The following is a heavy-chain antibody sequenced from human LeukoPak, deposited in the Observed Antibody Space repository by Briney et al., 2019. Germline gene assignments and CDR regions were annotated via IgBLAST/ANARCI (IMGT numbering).Heavy chain of an antibody. J-gene: IGHJ6*03. D-gene: IGHD6-13*01. CDR1: GFTFSSYS. CDR2: ISGSDAGT. V-gene: IGHV3-23*01. CDR3: AREGFTSSWLYYYYYMDV. Sequence: GGSLRLSCAASGFTFSSYSMNWVRQAPGKGLEWVSAISGSDAGTYYADSVKGRFTISRDNSKNGLYLQMNSLRPEDTAIYYCAREGFTSSWLYYYYYMDVWDKGTTVTVSS.